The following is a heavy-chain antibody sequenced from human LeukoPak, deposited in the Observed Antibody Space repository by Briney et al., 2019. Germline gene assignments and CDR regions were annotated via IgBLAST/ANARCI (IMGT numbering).Heavy chain of an antibody. J-gene: IGHJ4*02. CDR3: ARADSSGFYFDY. Sequence: GGSLKLSLAASGFTFSNYRMNLVRQAPGKGLEWVSFISSSSSYKYYADSVKGRFTISRDNAKNSLYLQMNSLRAEDKAVYYCARADSSGFYFDYWGQGTLVTVSS. CDR1: GFTFSNYR. V-gene: IGHV3-21*01. CDR2: ISSSSSYK. D-gene: IGHD3-22*01.